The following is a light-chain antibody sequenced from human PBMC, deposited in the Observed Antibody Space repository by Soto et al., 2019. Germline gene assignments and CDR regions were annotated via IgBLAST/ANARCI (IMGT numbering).Light chain of an antibody. J-gene: IGKJ4*01. CDR2: GAS. V-gene: IGKV3-15*01. CDR1: QSVSSN. CDR3: PQYNNWPPLT. Sequence: EIVITQSPGTLSVSPGERDTLSCRDSQSVSSNLAWYQQKPGQAHRLLIYGASTRATGSPARFSGSGSGTEFTLTISSLQSEEFAGYYCPQYNNWPPLTVRGGTNVDIK.